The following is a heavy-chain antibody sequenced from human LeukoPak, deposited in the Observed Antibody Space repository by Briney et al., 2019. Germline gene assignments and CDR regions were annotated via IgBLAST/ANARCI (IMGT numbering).Heavy chain of an antibody. J-gene: IGHJ4*02. D-gene: IGHD5-18*01. CDR3: ARHSRGYSYGPFDY. V-gene: IGHV4-59*08. CDR1: GGSISSYY. CDR2: VYYSGST. Sequence: SETLSLTCTVSGGSISSYYWSWVRQPPGKGLEWIGYVYYSGSTNYNPSLESRVTISVDTSKNQFSLKLSSVTAADTAVYYCARHSRGYSYGPFDYWGQGTLVTVSS.